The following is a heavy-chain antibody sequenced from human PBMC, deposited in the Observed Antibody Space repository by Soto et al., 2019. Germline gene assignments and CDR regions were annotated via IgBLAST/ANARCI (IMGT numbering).Heavy chain of an antibody. J-gene: IGHJ4*02. CDR2: ISWNSGSI. D-gene: IGHD3-3*01. V-gene: IGHV3-9*01. Sequence: LRLSCAASGFTFDDYAMHWVRQAPGKGLEWVSGISWNSGSIGYADSVKGRFTISRDNAKNSLYLQMNSLRAEDTALYYCAKGGRVVVIIPVSFDYWGQGTLVTSPQ. CDR1: GFTFDDYA. CDR3: AKGGRVVVIIPVSFDY.